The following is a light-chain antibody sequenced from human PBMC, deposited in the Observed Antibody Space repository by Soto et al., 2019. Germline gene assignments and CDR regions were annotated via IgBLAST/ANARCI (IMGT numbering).Light chain of an antibody. CDR1: QSVSSY. CDR2: DAS. CDR3: QQRSNWPFT. Sequence: EIVMTQSPFTLSGSAGERATLSWRASQSVSSYLAWFQQKPGQAPRLLIYDASNRATGIPTRFGDSGYGTDFNLTISSLETEDFAVYYCQQRSNWPFTFGPGTKVDIK. J-gene: IGKJ3*01. V-gene: IGKV3-11*01.